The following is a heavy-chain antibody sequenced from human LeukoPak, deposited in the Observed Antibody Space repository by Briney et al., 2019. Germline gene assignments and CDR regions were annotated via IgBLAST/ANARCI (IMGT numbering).Heavy chain of an antibody. D-gene: IGHD3/OR15-3a*01. CDR3: AKDRGVIFDSYFDY. V-gene: IGHV3-23*01. J-gene: IGHJ4*02. Sequence: QPGRSLRLSCVVSGFTFSNYAMSWVRQAPGKWLEWDSAMSGSGGSTNYAGSVKGRFTISRDNFKNTLYLQMNSLRAEDTAVYYCAKDRGVIFDSYFDYWGQGTLVTVSS. CDR2: MSGSGGST. CDR1: GFTFSNYA.